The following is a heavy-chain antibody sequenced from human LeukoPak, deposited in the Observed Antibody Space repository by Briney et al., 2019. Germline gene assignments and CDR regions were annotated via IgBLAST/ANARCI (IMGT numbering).Heavy chain of an antibody. CDR1: GFTFISNA. V-gene: IGHV3-30*04. D-gene: IGHD2-2*01. CDR3: ARDQGYCSSTSCFDTTFDY. Sequence: GGSLRPSCAASGFTFISNAMHWVRQAPGKGLEWVAVTSYDGSKKYYADSVKGRFTISRDNSKKTLFLLMGSLRAEDTAVYYCARDQGYCSSTSCFDTTFDYWGRGTLVTVSS. J-gene: IGHJ4*02. CDR2: TSYDGSKK.